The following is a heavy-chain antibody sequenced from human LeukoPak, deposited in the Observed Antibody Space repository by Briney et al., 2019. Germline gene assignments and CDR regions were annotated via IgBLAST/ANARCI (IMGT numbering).Heavy chain of an antibody. Sequence: ASVKVSCKASGYTFTSYYMHWVRQAPGQGLEWMGIINPSGGYTSYAQKFQGRVTMTRDTSTSTVYMELSSLRSEDMAVYYCARGRAVATIQYYFDYWGQGTLVTVSS. V-gene: IGHV1-46*01. J-gene: IGHJ4*02. CDR1: GYTFTSYY. D-gene: IGHD5-12*01. CDR2: INPSGGYT. CDR3: ARGRAVATIQYYFDY.